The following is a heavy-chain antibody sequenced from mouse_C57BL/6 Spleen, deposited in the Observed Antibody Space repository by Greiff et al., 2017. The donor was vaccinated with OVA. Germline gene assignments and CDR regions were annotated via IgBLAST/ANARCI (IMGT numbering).Heavy chain of an antibody. CDR2: ISTGGSYT. D-gene: IGHD1-1*01. CDR3: ASPLGSSYYAMDD. Sequence: EVQLVESGGDLVKPGGSLKLSCAASGFTFSSYGMSWVRQTPDKGLEWVATISTGGSYTYYPDSVKGRSTISRDNATNTLYLQMSILKSEDTTMDDYASPLGSSYYAMDDWGQGTTVTVSS. J-gene: IGHJ4*01. V-gene: IGHV5-6*01. CDR1: GFTFSSYG.